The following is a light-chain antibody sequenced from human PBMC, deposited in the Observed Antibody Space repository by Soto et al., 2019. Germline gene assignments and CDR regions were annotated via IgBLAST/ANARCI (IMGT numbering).Light chain of an antibody. V-gene: IGLV2-18*02. Sequence: QSVLTQPPSVSGSPGQSVAISCTGTSSDVGSSNGVSWYQQPPGTAPKLMIYDVSNRPSGVPDRFSGSKSGNTASLTISGLQAEDEADYYCCSYTRSGTLIFGTGTKVTVL. CDR2: DVS. CDR3: CSYTRSGTLI. J-gene: IGLJ1*01. CDR1: SSDVGSSNG.